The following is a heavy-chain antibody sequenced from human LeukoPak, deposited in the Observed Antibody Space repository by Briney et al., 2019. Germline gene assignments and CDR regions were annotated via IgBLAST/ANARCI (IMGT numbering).Heavy chain of an antibody. J-gene: IGHJ4*02. Sequence: GGSLRLSCTASGFTFGDYGMSWVRQAPGKGLEWVSSISSSSSYIYYADSVKGRFTISRDNAKNSLYLQMNSLRAEDTAVYYCARDRILAAAGTWGNYWGQGTLVTVSS. CDR3: ARDRILAAAGTWGNY. CDR1: GFTFGDYG. V-gene: IGHV3-21*01. CDR2: ISSSSSYI. D-gene: IGHD6-13*01.